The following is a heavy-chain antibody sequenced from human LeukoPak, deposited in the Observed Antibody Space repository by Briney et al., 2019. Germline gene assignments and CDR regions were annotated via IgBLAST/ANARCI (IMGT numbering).Heavy chain of an antibody. Sequence: SETLSLTCTVSGGSISSYYWSWIRQPPGKGLEWIGEINHSGSTNYNPSLKSRVTTSVDTSKNQFSLKLSSVTAADTAVYYCARPSSSWSRGAFDIWGQGTMVTVSS. CDR2: INHSGST. CDR1: GGSISSYY. CDR3: ARPSSSWSRGAFDI. J-gene: IGHJ3*02. D-gene: IGHD6-13*01. V-gene: IGHV4-34*01.